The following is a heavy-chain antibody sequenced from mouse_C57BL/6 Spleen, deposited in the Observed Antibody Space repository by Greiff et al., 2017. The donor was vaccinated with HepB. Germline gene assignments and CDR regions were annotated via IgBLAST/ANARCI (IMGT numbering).Heavy chain of an antibody. V-gene: IGHV1-80*01. CDR1: GYAFSSYW. Sequence: QVQLKESGAELVKPGASVKISCKASGYAFSSYWMNWVKQRPGKGLEWIGQIYPGDGDTNYNGKFKGKATLTADKSSSTAYMQLSSLTSEDSAVYFCARARLYYDCDKDCAMDDWGQGTSVTVSS. CDR2: IYPGDGDT. J-gene: IGHJ4*01. CDR3: ARARLYYDCDKDCAMDD. D-gene: IGHD2-4*01.